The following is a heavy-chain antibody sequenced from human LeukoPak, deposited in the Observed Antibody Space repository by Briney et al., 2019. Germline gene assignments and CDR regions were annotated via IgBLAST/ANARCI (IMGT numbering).Heavy chain of an antibody. D-gene: IGHD2-21*02. V-gene: IGHV3-30*14. J-gene: IGHJ4*02. CDR3: AREGGDPHDYYFDY. Sequence: PGRSLRLSCAASGFTFSSYAMHWVRQAPGKGLEWVAVISYDGSNKYYADSVKGRFTISRDNSKNTLYLQMNSLRAEDTAVYYCAREGGDPHDYYFDYWGQGTLVTVSS. CDR1: GFTFSSYA. CDR2: ISYDGSNK.